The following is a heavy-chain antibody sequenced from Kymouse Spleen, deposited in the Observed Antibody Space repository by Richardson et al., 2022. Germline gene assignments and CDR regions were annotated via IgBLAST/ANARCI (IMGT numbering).Heavy chain of an antibody. CDR1: GGSISSYY. D-gene: IGHD1-20*01,IGHD1-7*01. Sequence: QVQLQESGPGLVKPSETLSLTCTVSGGSISSYYWSWIRQPPGKGLEWIGYIYYSGSTNYNPSLKSRVTISVDTSKNQFSLKLSSVTAADTAVYYCARGYNWTLFDYWGQGTLVTVSS. CDR2: IYYSGST. J-gene: IGHJ4*02. V-gene: IGHV4-59*01. CDR3: ARGYNWTLFDY.